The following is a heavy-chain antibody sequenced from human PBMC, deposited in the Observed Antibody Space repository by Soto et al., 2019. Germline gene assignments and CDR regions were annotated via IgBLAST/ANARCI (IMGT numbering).Heavy chain of an antibody. CDR3: AREIGYSSSWPNWFDP. CDR1: GGSISSYY. D-gene: IGHD6-13*01. CDR2: IYYSGST. Sequence: TLSLTCTVSGGSISSYYWSWIRQPPGKGLEWIGYIYYSGSTNYNPSLKSRVTISVDTSKNQFFLKLSSVTAADTAVYYCAREIGYSSSWPNWFDPWGQGTLVTVSS. J-gene: IGHJ5*02. V-gene: IGHV4-59*01.